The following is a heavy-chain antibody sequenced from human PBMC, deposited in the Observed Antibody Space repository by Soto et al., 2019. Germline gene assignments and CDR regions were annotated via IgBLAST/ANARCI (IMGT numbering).Heavy chain of an antibody. D-gene: IGHD6-13*01. CDR1: GGSISSSNW. J-gene: IGHJ4*02. Sequence: QVQLQESGPGLVKPSGTLSLTCAVSGGSISSSNWWSWVRQPPGKGLEWIGEIYHSGSTNYTPSLKSRVTITVDKAKTQFSLKLSSVTAADTAMYYCARRRSSWHRDFDYWGKGTLFTVSS. CDR2: IYHSGST. CDR3: ARRRSSWHRDFDY. V-gene: IGHV4-4*02.